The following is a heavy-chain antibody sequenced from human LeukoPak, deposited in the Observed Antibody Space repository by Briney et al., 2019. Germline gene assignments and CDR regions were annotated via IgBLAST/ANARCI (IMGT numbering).Heavy chain of an antibody. J-gene: IGHJ5*02. CDR2: IYYTGTT. D-gene: IGHD6-13*01. CDR3: ARRPIAAGSHWSDP. V-gene: IGHV4-39*01. CDR1: GGSISSAAYY. Sequence: TSESLSLTCTVSGGSISSAAYYWGWVRQPPGKGLDWIGSIYYTGTTYYSPSLQTRATLSFDTSKNQFSLKLTSVTAADTAVYFCARRPIAAGSHWSDPWGQGSLLSVSS.